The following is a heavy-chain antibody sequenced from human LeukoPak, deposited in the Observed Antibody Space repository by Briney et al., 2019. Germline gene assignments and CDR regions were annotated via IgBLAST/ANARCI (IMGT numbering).Heavy chain of an antibody. CDR1: GFTLNSH. CDR2: ISYDGSNK. D-gene: IGHD4-17*01. V-gene: IGHV3-30*04. J-gene: IGHJ4*02. CDR3: ARQSSVTRSGLDS. Sequence: PGGSLRLSCADSGFTLNSHMHWVRQGPGEGLEWVAAISYDGSNKKYGDSVNGRFTISSDNPKNTLYLQMNSLRPEDTAVYYCARQSSVTRSGLDSWGQGTLVTVSS.